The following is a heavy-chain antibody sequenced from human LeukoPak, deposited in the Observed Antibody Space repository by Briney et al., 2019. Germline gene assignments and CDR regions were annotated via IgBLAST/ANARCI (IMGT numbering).Heavy chain of an antibody. V-gene: IGHV3-30*02. CDR3: AKSSRITIVVVVSNWGAP. Sequence: GGSLRLSCPASGFTFSSYGMHWVRQAPSKVLEWVAFILYDGSNKYYANYGKGRFTISRDKSKKTLYLQRNSLRAEDTAVYYSAKSSRITIVVVVSNWGAPWGQGNLVTVSS. CDR1: GFTFSSYG. D-gene: IGHD3-3*01. J-gene: IGHJ5*02. CDR2: ILYDGSNK.